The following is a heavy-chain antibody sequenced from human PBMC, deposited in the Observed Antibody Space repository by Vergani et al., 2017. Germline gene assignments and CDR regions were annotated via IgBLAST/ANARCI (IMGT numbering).Heavy chain of an antibody. Sequence: QVQLQESGPGLVKPSQTLSLTCTVSGGSISSGSYYWSWIRQPAGKGLEWIGRIYTSGSTNYNPSLKSRFTISVDTSKNQFSLKLSSVTAADTAVYYCARDRRMTIVGVVSGAFDIWGQGTMVTVSS. CDR1: GGSISSGSYY. CDR3: ARDRRMTIVGVVSGAFDI. CDR2: IYTSGST. J-gene: IGHJ3*02. V-gene: IGHV4-61*02. D-gene: IGHD3-3*01.